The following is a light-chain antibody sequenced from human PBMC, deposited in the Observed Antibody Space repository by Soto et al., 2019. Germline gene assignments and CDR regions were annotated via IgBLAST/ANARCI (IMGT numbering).Light chain of an antibody. CDR3: HEYNTWPWT. J-gene: IGKJ1*01. V-gene: IGKV3-15*01. CDR2: GAS. CDR1: QSVSSN. Sequence: EIVMTQSPATLSVSPGKRATLSCRASQSVSSNLAWYQQKLGQAPRVLIYGASTRAAGIPARFSGSGSGTEFILTISSLQSEDFAVYYCHEYNTWPWTFGQGTKVAIK.